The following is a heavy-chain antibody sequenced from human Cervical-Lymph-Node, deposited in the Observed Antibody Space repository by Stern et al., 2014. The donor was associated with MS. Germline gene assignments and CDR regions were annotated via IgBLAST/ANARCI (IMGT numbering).Heavy chain of an antibody. V-gene: IGHV1-69*01. Sequence: VQLVQSGAEVKKPVSSVKVSCKASGGTFSTQAINWVRQAPGQGLEWVGGIIPIFGTPNYAQKVQDRVTITADESTSTAYMDLSSLRSEDTAVYYCATPSTVTVGGMDVWGQGTTVTVSS. J-gene: IGHJ6*02. CDR2: IIPIFGTP. D-gene: IGHD4-17*01. CDR1: GGTFSTQA. CDR3: ATPSTVTVGGMDV.